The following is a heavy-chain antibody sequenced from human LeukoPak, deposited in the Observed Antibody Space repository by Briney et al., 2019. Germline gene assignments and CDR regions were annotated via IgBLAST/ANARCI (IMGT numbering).Heavy chain of an antibody. J-gene: IGHJ5*02. CDR2: IYYSGST. V-gene: IGHV4-39*07. CDR1: GGSISSSSYY. CDR3: AREGGGNPEYNWFDP. Sequence: PSETLSLTCTVSGGSISSSSYYWGWIRQPPGKGLEWIGSIYYSGSTYYNPSLKSRVTISVDTSKNQFSLKLSSVTAADTAVYYCAREGGGNPEYNWFDPWGQGTLVIVSS. D-gene: IGHD4-23*01.